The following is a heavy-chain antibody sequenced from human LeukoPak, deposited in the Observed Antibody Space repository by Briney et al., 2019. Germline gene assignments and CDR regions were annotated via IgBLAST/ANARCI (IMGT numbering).Heavy chain of an antibody. J-gene: IGHJ4*02. CDR2: IYYSGST. CDR1: GGSISSYY. Sequence: SETLSLTCTVSGGSISSYYWSWIRQPPGKGLEWIGYIYYSGSTNYNPSLKSRVTISVDTSKNQFSLKLSSVTAADTAVYYCARENVDIVVLTPFDYWGQGTLVTVSS. V-gene: IGHV4-59*01. D-gene: IGHD5-12*01. CDR3: ARENVDIVVLTPFDY.